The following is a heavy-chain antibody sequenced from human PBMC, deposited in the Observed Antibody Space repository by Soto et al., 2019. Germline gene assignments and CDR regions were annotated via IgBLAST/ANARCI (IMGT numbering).Heavy chain of an antibody. CDR3: ARRRDYDILTGYPSWFDY. J-gene: IGHJ4*02. CDR2: IYYSGST. Sequence: PSETLSLTCTVSGGSISSSSYYWGWIRQPPGKGLEWIGSIYYSGSTYYSPSLKSRVTISVDTSKNQFSLKLSSVTAADTAVYYCARRRDYDILTGYPSWFDYWGQGTLVTVSS. CDR1: GGSISSSSYY. D-gene: IGHD3-9*01. V-gene: IGHV4-39*01.